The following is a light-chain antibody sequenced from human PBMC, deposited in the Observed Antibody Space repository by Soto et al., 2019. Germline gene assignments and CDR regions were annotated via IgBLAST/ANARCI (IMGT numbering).Light chain of an antibody. Sequence: MKQFAAALCVPPGDSATLTLRASQSVSSNLAWYQQKPGQAPRLLIYEASKRATGLPDRFSGSGSGTDFTLTISGLEPEDFAVYYCQQHGSSNTFGQGTKVDI. CDR1: QSVSSN. CDR3: QQHGSSNT. J-gene: IGKJ2*01. V-gene: IGKV3-11*01. CDR2: EAS.